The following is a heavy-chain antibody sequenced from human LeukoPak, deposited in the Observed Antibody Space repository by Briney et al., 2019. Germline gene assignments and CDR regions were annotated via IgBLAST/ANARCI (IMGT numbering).Heavy chain of an antibody. CDR3: ARGSSFTMVRGVINTGNDY. D-gene: IGHD3-10*01. Sequence: PGGSLRLSCAASGFTFSSYAMHWVRQAPGKGLEYVSAISSNGGSTYYANSVKGRFTISRDNSKNTLYLQMGSLRAEDMAVYYCARGSSFTMVRGVINTGNDYWGQGTLVTVSS. J-gene: IGHJ4*02. V-gene: IGHV3-64*01. CDR1: GFTFSSYA. CDR2: ISSNGGST.